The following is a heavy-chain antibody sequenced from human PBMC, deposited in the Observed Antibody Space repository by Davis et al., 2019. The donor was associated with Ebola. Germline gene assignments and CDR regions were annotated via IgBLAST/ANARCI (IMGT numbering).Heavy chain of an antibody. D-gene: IGHD3-9*01. CDR2: ISSSGSTI. CDR1: GFTFSDYY. V-gene: IGHV3-11*04. CDR3: AREPHYDILTGYYGGMDV. Sequence: GVSLRLSCAASGFTFSDYYMSWIRQAPGKGLEWVSYISSSGSTIYYADSVKGRFTISRDNAKNSLYLQMNSLRAEDTAVYYCAREPHYDILTGYYGGMDVWGQGTTVTVSS. J-gene: IGHJ6*02.